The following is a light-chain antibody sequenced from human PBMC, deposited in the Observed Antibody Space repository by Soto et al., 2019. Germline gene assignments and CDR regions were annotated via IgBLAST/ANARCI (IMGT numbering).Light chain of an antibody. J-gene: IGLJ1*01. V-gene: IGLV2-11*01. Sequence: QSALTQPRSVSGSPGQSVTISCTGTSSDVGGYDYVSWYQQHPGKAPQLVIYDVTKRPSGVPDRFSGSKSGNTASLTISGLQAEDEAEYYCCSYAGSYTYVFGTETKVTVL. CDR1: SSDVGGYDY. CDR3: CSYAGSYTYV. CDR2: DVT.